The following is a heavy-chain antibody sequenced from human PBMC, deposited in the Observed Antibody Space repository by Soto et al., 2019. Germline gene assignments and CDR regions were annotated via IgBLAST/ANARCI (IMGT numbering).Heavy chain of an antibody. CDR2: ISAYSGHT. D-gene: IGHD6-19*01. CDR1: GYTFTNYG. CDR3: ARRPHLADNVELDY. V-gene: IGHV1-18*01. Sequence: QVQLVQSGAEVKKPGASVTVSCKASGYTFTNYGINWVRQAPGQGLEWMGWISAYSGHTNYAQKLQDRVTMTTDTSTSTAYMELRSLRSDDTAVYYCARRPHLADNVELDYWDQGTLVTVSS. J-gene: IGHJ4*02.